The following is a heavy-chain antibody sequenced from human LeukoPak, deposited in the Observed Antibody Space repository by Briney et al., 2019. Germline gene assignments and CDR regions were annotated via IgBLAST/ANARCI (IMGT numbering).Heavy chain of an antibody. V-gene: IGHV3-23*01. CDR2: IFPSGGEI. CDR1: RFTFDEYG. J-gene: IGHJ4*02. CDR3: ATYRQVLLPFES. D-gene: IGHD2-8*02. Sequence: GGSLRLSCAASRFTFDEYGMSWVRQPPGKGLEWVSSIFPSGGEIHYADSVRGRFTISRDNSKSTLSLQMNSLRAEDTAIYYCATYRQVLLPFESWGQGTLVTVSS.